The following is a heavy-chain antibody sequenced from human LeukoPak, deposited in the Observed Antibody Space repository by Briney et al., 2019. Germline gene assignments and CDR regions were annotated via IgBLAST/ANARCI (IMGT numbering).Heavy chain of an antibody. V-gene: IGHV4-61*02. J-gene: IGHJ4*02. CDR2: IYTSGST. CDR1: GGSFSSGSYY. D-gene: IGHD3-3*01. Sequence: PSQTLSLTCTVSGGSFSSGSYYWSWIRQPAGKGLEWIGRIYTSGSTNYNPSLKSRVTISVDTSKNQFSLKLSSVTAADAAVYYCARGTIFGVVTGLYYFDYWGQGTLVTVSS. CDR3: ARGTIFGVVTGLYYFDY.